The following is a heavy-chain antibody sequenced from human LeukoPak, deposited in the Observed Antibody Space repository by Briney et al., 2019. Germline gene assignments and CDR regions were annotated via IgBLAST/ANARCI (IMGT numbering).Heavy chain of an antibody. CDR1: GFTFSSYA. D-gene: IGHD4-4*01. V-gene: IGHV3-23*01. CDR3: ARGRDGYSPFDY. Sequence: GGSLRLSCAASGFTFSSYAMSWVRQAPGKGLEWVSAISGSGGTTYYEDSVKGRFTISRDNSKNKLYLQMNSLRAEDTAVYYCARGRDGYSPFDYWGQGTLVTVSS. CDR2: ISGSGGTT. J-gene: IGHJ4*02.